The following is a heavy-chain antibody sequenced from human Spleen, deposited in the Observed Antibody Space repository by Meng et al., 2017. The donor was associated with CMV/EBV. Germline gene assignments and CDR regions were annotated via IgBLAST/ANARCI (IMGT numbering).Heavy chain of an antibody. CDR3: ARDERGTYSRFDF. CDR2: LSSSIGYI. J-gene: IGHJ4*02. D-gene: IGHD1-26*01. V-gene: IGHV3-21*01. Sequence: ASGLPFTSHHLTWVRQTPGGGLEWVASLSSSIGYIYYADSVRGRFTLSTDNAKNLLFLQMNSLRAEDSAVYYCARDERGTYSRFDFWGQGVLVTVSS. CDR1: GLPFTSHH.